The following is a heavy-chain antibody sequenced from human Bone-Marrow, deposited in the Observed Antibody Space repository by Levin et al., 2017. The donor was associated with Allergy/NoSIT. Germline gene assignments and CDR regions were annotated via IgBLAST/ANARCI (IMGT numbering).Heavy chain of an antibody. J-gene: IGHJ6*02. V-gene: IGHV1-8*01. CDR3: ASPRRSSSRSPSYYYYYGMDV. Sequence: ASVKVSCKASGYTFTSYDINWVRQATGQGLEWMGWMNPNSGNTGYAQKFQGRVTMTRNTSISTAYMELSSLRSEDTAVYYCASPRRSSSRSPSYYYYYGMDVWGQGTTVTVSS. CDR1: GYTFTSYD. CDR2: MNPNSGNT. D-gene: IGHD6-6*01.